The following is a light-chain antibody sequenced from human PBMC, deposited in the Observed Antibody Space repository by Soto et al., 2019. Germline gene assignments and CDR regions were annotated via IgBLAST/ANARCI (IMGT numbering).Light chain of an antibody. Sequence: ELVLPQSPATLSLSPGERATLSCRASQSVSDYLAWYQQKPGQAPRLLIYDASNRATGIPARFSGSVSGTDFILTISSLEPEDFAVYYCQQRDNWFTFGQGTRLEIK. V-gene: IGKV3-11*01. CDR1: QSVSDY. CDR3: QQRDNWFT. CDR2: DAS. J-gene: IGKJ5*01.